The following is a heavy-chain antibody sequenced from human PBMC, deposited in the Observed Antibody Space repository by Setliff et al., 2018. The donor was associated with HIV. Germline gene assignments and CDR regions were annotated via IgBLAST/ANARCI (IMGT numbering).Heavy chain of an antibody. CDR2: IYYSGNN. D-gene: IGHD3-3*01. CDR1: DGSISSSSYY. CDR3: ARQSGYTRGWDIFGLVAGSFDI. V-gene: IGHV4-39*01. J-gene: IGHJ3*02. Sequence: SETLSLTCNVSDGSISSSSYYWAWIRQPPGKGLEWIGTIYYSGNNYYRPSLKSRVTVYIDTSKNQFSLRLNSLTAADTAVYYCARQSGYTRGWDIFGLVAGSFDIWGQGTMVTVS.